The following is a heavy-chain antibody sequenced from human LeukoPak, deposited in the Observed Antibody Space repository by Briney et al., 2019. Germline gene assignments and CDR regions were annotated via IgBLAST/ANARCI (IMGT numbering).Heavy chain of an antibody. CDR1: GSDFSSHN. CDR3: AKDCGGDCYPFGLYHYGMDV. V-gene: IGHV3-48*04. Sequence: GGSLRLSCAVSGSDFSSHNFHWVRQAPGKGLEWVSFISRNSRTTYYADSVKGRFTISRDDAKNLVYLQMNSLRAEDTAVYYCAKDCGGDCYPFGLYHYGMDVWGQGTTVTVSS. CDR2: ISRNSRTT. D-gene: IGHD2-21*02. J-gene: IGHJ6*02.